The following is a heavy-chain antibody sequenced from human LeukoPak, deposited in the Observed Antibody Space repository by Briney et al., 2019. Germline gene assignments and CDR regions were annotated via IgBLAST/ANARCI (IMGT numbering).Heavy chain of an antibody. Sequence: SETLSLTCTVSGGSISSNTYYWDWIRRPPGKGLECIGSIYYGGSTYYNPSLKSRVIISVDTSKNQFSLKLSSVTAADTAVYYCARAYYYASSAFDIWGQGTMVTVSS. CDR1: GGSISSNTYY. V-gene: IGHV4-39*01. CDR2: IYYGGST. J-gene: IGHJ3*02. D-gene: IGHD3-22*01. CDR3: ARAYYYASSAFDI.